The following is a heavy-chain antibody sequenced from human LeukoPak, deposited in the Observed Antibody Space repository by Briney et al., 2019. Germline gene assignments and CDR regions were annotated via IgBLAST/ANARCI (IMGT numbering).Heavy chain of an antibody. D-gene: IGHD2-2*01. CDR1: DFIFSGYS. CDR3: ARDHCTSTSCFLGPLDF. CDR2: INTSSTYI. V-gene: IGHV3-21*01. Sequence: GGSLRLSCTASDFIFSGYSVYWVRQAPGKGLEWVASINTSSTYIYYADSVKGRFTISRDNAKNSLYLQMNSVRAEDTAVYYCARDHCTSTSCFLGPLDFWGQGMLVTVSS. J-gene: IGHJ1*01.